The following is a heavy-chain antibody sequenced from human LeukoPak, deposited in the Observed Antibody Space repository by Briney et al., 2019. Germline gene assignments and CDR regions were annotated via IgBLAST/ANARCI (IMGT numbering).Heavy chain of an antibody. CDR2: IHTSGST. CDR3: ARAGDYGDYVGWFDP. J-gene: IGHJ5*02. V-gene: IGHV4-4*07. CDR1: GYSISSGYY. Sequence: SETLSLTCTVSGYSISSGYYWGWIRQPAGKGLEWIGRIHTSGSTNYNPSLKSRVTMSVDTSKKQFSLKLTSVTAADTAVYYCARAGDYGDYVGWFDPWGQGTLVTVSS. D-gene: IGHD4-17*01.